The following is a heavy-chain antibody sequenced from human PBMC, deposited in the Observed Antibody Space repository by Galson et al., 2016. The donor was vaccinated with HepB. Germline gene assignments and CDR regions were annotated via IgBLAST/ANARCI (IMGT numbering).Heavy chain of an antibody. D-gene: IGHD2-15*01. CDR1: GFTFNDYD. J-gene: IGHJ4*02. CDR3: ARGNTCSGGACYLDY. V-gene: IGHV3-13*01. CDR2: MGPFGDK. Sequence: SLRLSCAISGFTFNDYDMHWVRQGTGESLEWVATMGPFGDKHYPGSVRGRFTVSRDNYKNTLYLQMNSLRAEDTAVYYCARGNTCSGGACYLDYWGQGTLVTVS.